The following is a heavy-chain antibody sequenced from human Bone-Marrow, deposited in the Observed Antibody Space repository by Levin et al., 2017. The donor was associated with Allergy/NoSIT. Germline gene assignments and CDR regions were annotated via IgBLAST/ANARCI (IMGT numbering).Heavy chain of an antibody. J-gene: IGHJ4*02. CDR1: GFTFGDSA. D-gene: IGHD3-10*01. CDR2: ISWNSGSM. V-gene: IGHV3-9*01. CDR3: VKDMGSGSYYNFGYFDS. Sequence: GGSLRLSCAASGFTFGDSAMHWVRQAPGKGLEWVSGISWNSGSMGYADPVTGRFRISRDNARNSLYLQLNSLRPEDTALYYCVKDMGSGSYYNFGYFDSWGQGTLVTVSS.